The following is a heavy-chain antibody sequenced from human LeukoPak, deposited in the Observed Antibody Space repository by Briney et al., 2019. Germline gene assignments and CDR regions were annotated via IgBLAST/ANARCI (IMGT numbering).Heavy chain of an antibody. J-gene: IGHJ3*02. CDR3: ARELWYYDFWSGYSNDAFDI. CDR2: INQSGST. CDR1: GGSFSGYY. D-gene: IGHD3-3*01. V-gene: IGHV4-34*01. Sequence: PSETLSLTCAVYGGSFSGYYWSWIRQAPGKGLEWIGEINQSGSTNYNPSLKSRVTISVGTSKNQFSLKLSSVTAADTAVYYCARELWYYDFWSGYSNDAFDIWGQGTMVTVSS.